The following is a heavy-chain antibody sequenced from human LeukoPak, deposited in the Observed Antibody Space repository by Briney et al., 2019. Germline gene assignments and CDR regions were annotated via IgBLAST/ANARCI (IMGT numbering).Heavy chain of an antibody. CDR3: ARDFPGGPHDAFDI. CDR2: ISSDGSNK. CDR1: GFTLSTYA. D-gene: IGHD2-15*01. V-gene: IGHV3-30*01. Sequence: TGGSLRLSCAASGFTLSTYAMHWVRQAPGKGLEWVAVISSDGSNKYYADSVKGRFTISRDNSKNTLYLQMNSLRAEDAAVYHCARDFPGGPHDAFDIWGQGTMLIVSS. J-gene: IGHJ3*02.